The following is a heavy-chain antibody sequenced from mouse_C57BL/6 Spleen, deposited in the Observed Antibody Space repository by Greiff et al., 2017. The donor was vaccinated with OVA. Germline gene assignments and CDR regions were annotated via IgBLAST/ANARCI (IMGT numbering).Heavy chain of an antibody. CDR1: GYTFTSYD. D-gene: IGHD1-1*01. V-gene: IGHV1-85*01. CDR3: ARSPDYYGSSSFAY. J-gene: IGHJ3*01. CDR2: IYPRDGST. Sequence: VKLMESGPELVKPGASVKLSCKASGYTFTSYDINWVKQRPGQGLEWIGWIYPRDGSTKYNEKFKGKATLTVDTSSSTAYMELHSLTSEDSAVYFCARSPDYYGSSSFAYWGQGTLVTVSA.